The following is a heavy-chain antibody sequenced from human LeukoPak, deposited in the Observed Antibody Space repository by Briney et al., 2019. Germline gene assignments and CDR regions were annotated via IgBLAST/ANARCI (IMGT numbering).Heavy chain of an antibody. V-gene: IGHV3-30*18. CDR3: AEDQRAINYYYGMDV. Sequence: GRSLRLSCAASGFTFSSYGMHWVRQAPGKGLEWVAVISYDGSNKYYADSVKGRFTISRDNSKNTLYLQMNSLRAEDTAVYYCAEDQRAINYYYGMDVWGQGTTVTVSS. CDR2: ISYDGSNK. CDR1: GFTFSSYG. D-gene: IGHD3-10*01. J-gene: IGHJ6*01.